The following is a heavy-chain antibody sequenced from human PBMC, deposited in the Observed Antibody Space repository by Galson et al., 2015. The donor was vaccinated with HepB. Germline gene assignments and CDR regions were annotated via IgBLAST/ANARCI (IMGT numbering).Heavy chain of an antibody. CDR1: GFTFSSYA. V-gene: IGHV3-30-3*01. J-gene: IGHJ4*02. CDR3: ARDRAYSSLDY. Sequence: SLRLSCAASGFTFSSYAMHWVRQAPGKGLEWVAVISYDGSNKYYADSVKGRFTISRDNSKNTLYLQMNSLRAEDTAVYYCARDRAYSSLDYWGQGTLVTVSS. D-gene: IGHD6-13*01. CDR2: ISYDGSNK.